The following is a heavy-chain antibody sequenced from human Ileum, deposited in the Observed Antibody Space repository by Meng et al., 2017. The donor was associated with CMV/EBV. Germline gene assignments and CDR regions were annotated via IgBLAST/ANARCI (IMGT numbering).Heavy chain of an antibody. J-gene: IGHJ4*02. CDR3: ARDRTYCSSPSCYVDY. V-gene: IGHV3-21*01. Sequence: GFTFSPYTMNWVRQAPGKELEWVSSISSSSSHKYYADSVKGRFTISRDDAKNSLYLQMNSLRAEDTAVYYCARDRTYCSSPSCYVDYWGQGTLVTVSS. CDR2: ISSSSSHK. D-gene: IGHD2-2*01. CDR1: GFTFSPYT.